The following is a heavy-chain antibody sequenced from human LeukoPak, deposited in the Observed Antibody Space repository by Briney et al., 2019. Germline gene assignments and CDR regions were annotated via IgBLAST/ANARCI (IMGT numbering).Heavy chain of an antibody. D-gene: IGHD3-22*01. Sequence: SETLSLTCTVSGGSISSYQWSWIRQPAGKGLEWIGRMYTSGSGSTNYNPSLKSRVTMSVDTSKNLFSLKLNSVTAADTAVYYCARVGGFSTYYDSSGYYWFDPWGQGTLVTVSS. J-gene: IGHJ5*02. V-gene: IGHV4-4*07. CDR2: MYTSGSGST. CDR1: GGSISSYQ. CDR3: ARVGGFSTYYDSSGYYWFDP.